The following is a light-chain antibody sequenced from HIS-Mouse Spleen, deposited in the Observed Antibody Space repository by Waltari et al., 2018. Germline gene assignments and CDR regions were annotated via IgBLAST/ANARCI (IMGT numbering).Light chain of an antibody. CDR1: QSVSSN. Sequence: EIVMTQSPATLSVSPGERATLSCRVSQSVSSNLAWYQQTPGQAPGLLIYGESTRATGIPARFSGSGSGTELTLTISSMQSEDFAVYYCQQYNNWPPGRTFGQGTKVEIK. J-gene: IGKJ1*01. V-gene: IGKV3-15*01. CDR2: GES. CDR3: QQYNNWPPGRT.